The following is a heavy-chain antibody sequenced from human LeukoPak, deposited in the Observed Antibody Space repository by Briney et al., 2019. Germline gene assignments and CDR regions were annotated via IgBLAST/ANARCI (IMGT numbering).Heavy chain of an antibody. J-gene: IGHJ4*02. CDR1: GYTFTDYY. Sequence: ASVKVSCKASGYTFTDYYIHWVRQAPGQGLEWMGVIYPIPGTASYPQGFQDRVTMTRDTSTSTVNMELGSLRSEDTAMYYCVREYHGGYLDCWGEGTLVTVSS. V-gene: IGHV1-46*03. CDR3: VREYHGGYLDC. D-gene: IGHD3-16*01. CDR2: IYPIPGTA.